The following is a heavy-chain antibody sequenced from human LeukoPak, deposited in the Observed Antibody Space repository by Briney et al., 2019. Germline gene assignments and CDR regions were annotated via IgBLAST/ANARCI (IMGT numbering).Heavy chain of an antibody. Sequence: PSETLSLTCAVYGGSFSGYYWSWIRQPPGKGLEWIGEINHSGSTNYNPSLKSRVTISVDTSKNQFSLKLSSVTAADTAVYYCARGPVTTPYYYYMDVWGKGTTVTVSS. CDR2: INHSGST. CDR1: GGSFSGYY. J-gene: IGHJ6*03. D-gene: IGHD4-11*01. CDR3: ARGPVTTPYYYYMDV. V-gene: IGHV4-34*01.